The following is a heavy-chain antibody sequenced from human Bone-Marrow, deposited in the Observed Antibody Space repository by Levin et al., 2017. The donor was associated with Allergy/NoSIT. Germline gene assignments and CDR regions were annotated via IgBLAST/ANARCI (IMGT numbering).Heavy chain of an antibody. V-gene: IGHV3-74*01. CDR2: INSDASST. CDR1: GFTFNMYW. J-gene: IGHJ3*02. Sequence: LSLTCAASGFTFNMYWMHWVRQVPGKGLVWVSRINSDASSTSYADSVKGRFSISRDNAKNTVYLQMNSLRAEDTAVYYCARVGRYDTNNFYRWWGAFDICGQGTKVTVSS. CDR3: ARVGRYDTNNFYRWWGAFDI. D-gene: IGHD3-22*01.